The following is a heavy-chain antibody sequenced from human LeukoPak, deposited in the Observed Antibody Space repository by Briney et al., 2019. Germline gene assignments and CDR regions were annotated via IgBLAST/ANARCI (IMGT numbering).Heavy chain of an antibody. D-gene: IGHD5-12*01. J-gene: IGHJ4*02. CDR3: ARGRYSGYDN. CDR2: ISSSGSTI. V-gene: IGHV3-48*03. CDR1: GFTFSNFE. Sequence: GGSLRLSCAASGFTFSNFEFNWVRQAPGKGLEWLSYISSSGSTISYADSVRGRFTFSRDNAKNSVFLPMNNLRAEDTAVYYCARGRYSGYDNWGQGTLVTVSS.